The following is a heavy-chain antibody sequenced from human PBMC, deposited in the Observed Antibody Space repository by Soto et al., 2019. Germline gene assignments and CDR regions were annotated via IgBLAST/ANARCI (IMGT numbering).Heavy chain of an antibody. CDR1: GGSFSGYY. J-gene: IGHJ5*02. CDR3: ARGPLAAAGTVRYNWFDP. CDR2: INHSGST. V-gene: IGHV4-34*01. D-gene: IGHD6-13*01. Sequence: SETLSLTCAVYGGSFSGYYWSWIRQPPGKGLEWIGEINHSGSTNYNPSLKSRVTISVDTSKNQFSLKLSSVTAADTAVYYCARGPLAAAGTVRYNWFDPWGQGTLVNVSS.